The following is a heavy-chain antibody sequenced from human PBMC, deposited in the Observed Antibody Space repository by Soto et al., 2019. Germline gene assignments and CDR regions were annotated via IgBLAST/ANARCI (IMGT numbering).Heavy chain of an antibody. Sequence: GGSLRLSCAASGFTFNIYALHWGRQAPGKGLEWVALVSYDGSNKYFADSVKGRFTISRDNSKNTLYLQMNSLRAEDTAVYYCAREKGNYHDSRGPFDYWGQGTLVTAPQ. D-gene: IGHD3-22*01. CDR3: AREKGNYHDSRGPFDY. J-gene: IGHJ4*02. CDR1: GFTFNIYA. V-gene: IGHV3-30-3*01. CDR2: VSYDGSNK.